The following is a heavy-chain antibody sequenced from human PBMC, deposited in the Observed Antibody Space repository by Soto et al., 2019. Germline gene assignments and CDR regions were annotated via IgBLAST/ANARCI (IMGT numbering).Heavy chain of an antibody. J-gene: IGHJ4*02. D-gene: IGHD3-10*01. CDR1: GFTFSSYA. V-gene: IGHV3-23*01. CDR2: ISGSGGST. Sequence: EVQLLESGGGLVQPGGSLRLSCAASGFTFSSYAMSWVRQAPGKGLEWVSAISGSGGSTYYADSVKGRFTISRDNSKNTLYLEMNSLRAEDTAVYYCAKRGGGAGYYFDYWGQGTLVTVSS. CDR3: AKRGGGAGYYFDY.